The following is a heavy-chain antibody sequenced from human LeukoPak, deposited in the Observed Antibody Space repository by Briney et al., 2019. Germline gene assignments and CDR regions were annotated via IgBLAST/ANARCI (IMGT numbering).Heavy chain of an antibody. D-gene: IGHD4-17*01. Sequence: SETLSLTCTVSGGSISSYYWSWLRQPPGKGLEWIGYIYYSGSTNYNPSLKSRVTISVDTSKNQFSLKLSSVTAADTAVYYCARGLYKGDYWYWFDPWGQGTLVTVSS. CDR1: GGSISSYY. V-gene: IGHV4-59*01. J-gene: IGHJ5*02. CDR3: ARGLYKGDYWYWFDP. CDR2: IYYSGST.